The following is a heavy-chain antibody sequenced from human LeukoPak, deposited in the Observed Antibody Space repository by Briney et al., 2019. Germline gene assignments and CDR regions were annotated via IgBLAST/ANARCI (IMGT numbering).Heavy chain of an antibody. J-gene: IGHJ4*02. V-gene: IGHV3-30*02. D-gene: IGHD1-14*01. CDR3: VKDNPLDY. CDR1: GFTFSNYG. CDR2: IRYDGNNK. Sequence: GGSLRLSCGASGFTFSNYGMLWVRQAPGKGLDWVAFIRYDGNNKLYADSGKGRFTISRGNYKNTLYLHINSLRAEDTAVYYCVKDNPLDYWGQGTLVIVSS.